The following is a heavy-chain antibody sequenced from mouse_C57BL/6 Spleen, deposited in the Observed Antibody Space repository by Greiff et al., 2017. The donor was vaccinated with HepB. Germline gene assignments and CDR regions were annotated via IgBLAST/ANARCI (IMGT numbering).Heavy chain of an antibody. Sequence: QVQLKQSGPELVKPGASVKISCKASGYAFSSSWMNWVKQRPGKGLEWIGRIYPGDGDTNYNGKFKGKATLTADKSSSTAYMQLSSLSSEDSAVYFCARWLLFFDYWGQSTTLTVSS. J-gene: IGHJ2*01. CDR3: ARWLLFFDY. D-gene: IGHD2-3*01. CDR1: GYAFSSSW. CDR2: IYPGDGDT. V-gene: IGHV1-82*01.